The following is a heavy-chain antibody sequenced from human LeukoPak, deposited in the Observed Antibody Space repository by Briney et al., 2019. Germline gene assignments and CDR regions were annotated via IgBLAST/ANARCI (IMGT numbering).Heavy chain of an antibody. Sequence: ASVKVSCKASGYTFTSYGISWVRQAPGQGLEWMGWISAYNGNTNYAQKLQGRVTMTTDTSASTAYMELRSLRSDDTAVYYCARDPDLGSGYYTVHVAFDIWGQGTMVTVSS. CDR3: ARDPDLGSGYYTVHVAFDI. CDR2: ISAYNGNT. J-gene: IGHJ3*02. V-gene: IGHV1-18*01. CDR1: GYTFTSYG. D-gene: IGHD3-3*01.